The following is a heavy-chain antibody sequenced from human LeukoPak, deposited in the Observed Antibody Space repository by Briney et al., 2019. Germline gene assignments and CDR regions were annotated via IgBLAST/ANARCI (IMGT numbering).Heavy chain of an antibody. CDR3: ARVFGDYVYGGMSFDI. CDR2: IYYSAST. Sequence: SETLSLTCAVSGGTISSDYWCWTRQPPGQGLEWIGFIYYSASTTYNPPLKSRVTITVDTSKNQFSLKLISVTAAATAVYYCARVFGDYVYGGMSFDIWGQGTMVTVSS. J-gene: IGHJ3*02. D-gene: IGHD4-17*01. CDR1: GGTISSDY. V-gene: IGHV4-59*01.